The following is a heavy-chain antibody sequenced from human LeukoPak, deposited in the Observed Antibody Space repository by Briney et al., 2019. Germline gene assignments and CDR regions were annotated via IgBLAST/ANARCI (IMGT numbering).Heavy chain of an antibody. Sequence: GESLKISCEGSGYSFTSYWIGWVRQMPGKGLEWMGAIFPGDSKARYSPSFQGQVTISVDKSISTAYPQWSSLKASDSAMYYCARQLYQVLGYDGFDIWGQGTMVTVSS. CDR3: ARQLYQVLGYDGFDI. J-gene: IGHJ3*02. CDR1: GYSFTSYW. V-gene: IGHV5-51*01. D-gene: IGHD2-2*01. CDR2: IFPGDSKA.